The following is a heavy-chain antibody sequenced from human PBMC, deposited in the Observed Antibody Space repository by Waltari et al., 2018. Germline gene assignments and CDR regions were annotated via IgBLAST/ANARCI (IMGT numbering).Heavy chain of an antibody. Sequence: SGGGLVQPGGSLRLSCTPSGATIDSNYMNWLRQAPGKGLEWISVIFADGTTHFADSVRGRFVISRDKSENTLYLQMNFVRADDSSVYYCTRGGHPNSWGQGTLVTVSS. CDR3: TRGGHPNS. CDR1: GATIDSNY. D-gene: IGHD7-27*01. CDR2: IFADGTT. V-gene: IGHV3-66*02. J-gene: IGHJ1*01.